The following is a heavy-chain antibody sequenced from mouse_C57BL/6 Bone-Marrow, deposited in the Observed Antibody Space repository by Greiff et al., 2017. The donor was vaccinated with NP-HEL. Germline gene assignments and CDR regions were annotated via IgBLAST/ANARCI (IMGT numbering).Heavy chain of an antibody. CDR3: ATPSSGYVGYAMDY. J-gene: IGHJ4*01. CDR1: GYTFTSYW. Sequence: QVQLQQPGAELVKPGASVKLSCKASGYTFTSYWMHWVKQRPGQGLEWIGMIHPNSGSTNYNEKFKSKATLTVDKSSSTAYMQLSSLTSEDSAVYYCATPSSGYVGYAMDYWGQGTSVTVSS. CDR2: IHPNSGST. D-gene: IGHD3-2*02. V-gene: IGHV1-64*01.